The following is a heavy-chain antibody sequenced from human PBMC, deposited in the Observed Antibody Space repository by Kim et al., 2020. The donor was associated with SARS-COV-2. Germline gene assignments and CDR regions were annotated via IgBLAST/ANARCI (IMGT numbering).Heavy chain of an antibody. V-gene: IGHV3-49*02. Sequence: SVKGRFTISRDDSKSSAYLQMNSLKTEDTAVYYCTRAGVSDSSGYAYFDYWGQGTLVTVSS. CDR3: TRAGVSDSSGYAYFDY. D-gene: IGHD3-22*01. J-gene: IGHJ4*02.